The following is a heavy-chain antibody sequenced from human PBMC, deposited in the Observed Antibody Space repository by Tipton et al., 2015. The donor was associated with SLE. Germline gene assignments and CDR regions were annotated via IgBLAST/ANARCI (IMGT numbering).Heavy chain of an antibody. J-gene: IGHJ4*02. CDR3: ARGGWVAPLDY. V-gene: IGHV4-59*07. Sequence: TLSLTCTVSGVSISSFYWTWIRQPPGKGLEWIGYMYHSGSTNYNPSLKSRVTISVDTSKNQFSLKLSSVTAADTAVYYCARGGWVAPLDYWGQGTLVTVSS. D-gene: IGHD1-26*01. CDR2: MYHSGST. CDR1: GVSISSFY.